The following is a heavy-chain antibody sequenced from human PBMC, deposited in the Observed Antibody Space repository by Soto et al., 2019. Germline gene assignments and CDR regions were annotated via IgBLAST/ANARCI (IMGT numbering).Heavy chain of an antibody. V-gene: IGHV6-1*01. CDR3: ARDFPHCSGGSCYSGWFDP. J-gene: IGHJ5*02. CDR2: TYYRSKWYN. D-gene: IGHD2-15*01. CDR1: GDSVSSNSAA. Sequence: SQTLSLTCAISGDSVSSNSAAWNWIRQSPSRGLEWLGRTYYRSKWYNDYAVSVKSRITINPDTSKNQFSLQLNSVTPEDTAVYYCARDFPHCSGGSCYSGWFDPWGQGTLVTVSS.